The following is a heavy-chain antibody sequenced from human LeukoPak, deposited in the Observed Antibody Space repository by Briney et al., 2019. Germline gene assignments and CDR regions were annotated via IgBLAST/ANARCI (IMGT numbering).Heavy chain of an antibody. Sequence: GGSLRLFCVASGFTFSSNVMIWVRQAPGKGLEWVSSIPASGGSTYYADSVKGRFTISRDNSKNSLYLQMNSLRAEDTAVYYCAKDTANYYGSGSYYPYWGQGTLVTVSS. CDR2: IPASGGST. V-gene: IGHV3-23*01. CDR3: AKDTANYYGSGSYYPY. CDR1: GFTFSSNV. D-gene: IGHD3-10*01. J-gene: IGHJ4*02.